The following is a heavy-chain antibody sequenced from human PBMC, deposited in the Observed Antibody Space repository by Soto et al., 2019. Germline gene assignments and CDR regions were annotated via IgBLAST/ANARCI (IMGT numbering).Heavy chain of an antibody. CDR1: GFTFSSYA. J-gene: IGHJ4*02. D-gene: IGHD1-26*01. CDR3: ARRGSGSYYDC. V-gene: IGHV3-23*01. Sequence: EVQLLESGGGLVQPGGSLRLSCAASGFTFSSYAMRWVRQAPGKGLEWVSAISGSGDSTYYADSVKGRFTTSRDNSKNTLYLQMNSLRAEDTGVYYWARRGSGSYYDCWGQGTLVTVSS. CDR2: ISGSGDST.